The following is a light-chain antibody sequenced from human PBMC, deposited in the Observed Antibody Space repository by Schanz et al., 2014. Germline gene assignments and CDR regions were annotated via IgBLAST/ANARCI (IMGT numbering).Light chain of an antibody. CDR1: SSDVGGYEY. CDR3: ASHVSSLTAYV. CDR2: DVH. J-gene: IGLJ1*01. Sequence: QSALIQPASVSGSPGQSITISCTGTSSDVGGYEYVSWYQQHPGKAPKLLIYDVHDRPSGVSNRFSGSKSGNTASLTISGLQADDEADYFCASHVSSLTAYVFGSGTKLTVL. V-gene: IGLV2-14*03.